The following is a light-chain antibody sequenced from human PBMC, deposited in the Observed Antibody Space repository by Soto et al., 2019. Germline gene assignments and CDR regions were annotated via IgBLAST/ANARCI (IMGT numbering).Light chain of an antibody. J-gene: IGKJ5*01. CDR2: EAS. CDR3: QQLYTLPFT. V-gene: IGKV1-5*01. Sequence: DIQMTQSPSTLSASVGDRVTITCRASETINNWLAWYQQKPGKAPKLLIYEASTLQSGVPSRFSGSGSGTEFTLTISGLLPEDFAAYHCQQLYTLPFTFGQGTRLEIK. CDR1: ETINNW.